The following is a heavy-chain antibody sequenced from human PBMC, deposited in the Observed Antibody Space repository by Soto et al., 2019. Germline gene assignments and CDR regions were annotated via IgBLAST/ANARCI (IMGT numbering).Heavy chain of an antibody. CDR2: IDWDDDK. CDR3: ARMTSVEMATMDYYYYGMDV. D-gene: IGHD5-12*01. CDR1: GFSLSTSGMC. V-gene: IGHV2-70*01. Sequence: GSGPTLVNPTQTLTLTCTFSGFSLSTSGMCVSWIRQPPGKALEWLALIDWDDDKYYSTSLKTRLTISKDTSKNQVVLTMTNMDPVDTATYYCARMTSVEMATMDYYYYGMDVWGQGTTVTVSS. J-gene: IGHJ6*02.